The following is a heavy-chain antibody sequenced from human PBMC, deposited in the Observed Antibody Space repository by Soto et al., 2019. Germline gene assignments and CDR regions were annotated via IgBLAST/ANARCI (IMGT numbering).Heavy chain of an antibody. CDR3: ATRAYGSDFDY. D-gene: IGHD3-10*01. Sequence: EVQLLESGGGLVQPGGSLRLSCAASGFTFSSYAMNWLRQAPGKGLAWVSVISGSGDSTYYADSVKGRFTISRDNSKNTLYLQMNSLRAEDTAVYYCATRAYGSDFDYWGQGTLVTVSS. CDR2: ISGSGDST. CDR1: GFTFSSYA. J-gene: IGHJ4*02. V-gene: IGHV3-23*01.